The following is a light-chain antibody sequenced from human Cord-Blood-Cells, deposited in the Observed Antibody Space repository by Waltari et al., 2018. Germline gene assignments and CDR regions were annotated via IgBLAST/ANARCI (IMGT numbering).Light chain of an antibody. CDR3: QQDGSSPPNT. V-gene: IGKV3-20*01. CDR1: QSVSSSY. J-gene: IGKJ2*01. CDR2: GAS. Sequence: EMVLTQTPGTLSLSPEERATLSCRASQSVSSSYLAWYQQKPGPAPRLLIYGASSRATGIPDRFSGSGSGTDLTLNISILEPEDFAVYDCQQDGSSPPNTFGQGTKLEIK.